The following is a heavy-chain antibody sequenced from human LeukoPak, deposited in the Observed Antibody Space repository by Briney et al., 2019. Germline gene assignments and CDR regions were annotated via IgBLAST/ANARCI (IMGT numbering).Heavy chain of an antibody. D-gene: IGHD3-10*01. CDR3: ARDNGSGTWYYYGMDV. CDR1: GFTFSSYS. Sequence: GGSLRLSCEASGFTFSSYSMNWVRQAPGKGLEWVSSISSSSSYIYYADSVKGRFTISRDNAKNSLYLQMNSLRAEDTAVYYCARDNGSGTWYYYGMDVWGKGTTVTVSS. J-gene: IGHJ6*04. V-gene: IGHV3-21*01. CDR2: ISSSSSYI.